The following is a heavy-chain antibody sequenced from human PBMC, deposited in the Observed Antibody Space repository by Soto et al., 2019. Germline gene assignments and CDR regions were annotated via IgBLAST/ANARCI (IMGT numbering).Heavy chain of an antibody. CDR3: AEGGRQWLVTSAFNC. Sequence: VQLVESGGGVVQPGRSLRLSCAASGFTFSDYAMHWVRQAPGKGLEWVAVVSHDGRNTHYADSVKGRFTISRDSSKNTVSLERTSLRAEDTAVYYWAEGGRQWLVTSAFNCWGQGALVTVSS. D-gene: IGHD6-19*01. J-gene: IGHJ4*02. V-gene: IGHV3-30*03. CDR1: GFTFSDYA. CDR2: VSHDGRNT.